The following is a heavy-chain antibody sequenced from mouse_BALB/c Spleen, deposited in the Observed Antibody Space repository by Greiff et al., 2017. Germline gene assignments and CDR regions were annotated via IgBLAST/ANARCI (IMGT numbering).Heavy chain of an antibody. CDR1: GFNIKDTY. CDR2: IDPANGNT. Sequence: VQLKHSGAELVKPGASVKLSCTASGFNIKDTYMHWVKQRPEQGLEWIGRIDPANGNTKYDPKFQGKATITADTSSNTAYLQRSSLTSEDTAVYCCARGRGSRDYYYAMDYWGQGTSVTVAS. D-gene: IGHD1-1*01. V-gene: IGHV14-3*02. CDR3: ARGRGSRDYYYAMDY. J-gene: IGHJ4*01.